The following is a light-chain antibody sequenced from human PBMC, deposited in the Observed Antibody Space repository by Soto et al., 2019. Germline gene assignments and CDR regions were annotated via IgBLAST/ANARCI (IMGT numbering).Light chain of an antibody. V-gene: IGKV1-5*03. CDR3: QHYDLYPYT. CDR1: QTISSW. J-gene: IGKJ2*01. Sequence: DIQMTQSPSTLSASVGDRVTITCRASQTISSWLAWYQLKPGTAPKLLIYKASTLEAGVPSRFSGDRSGTAFTLTISSLQPDDFATYYCQHYDLYPYTFGQGTNLEIK. CDR2: KAS.